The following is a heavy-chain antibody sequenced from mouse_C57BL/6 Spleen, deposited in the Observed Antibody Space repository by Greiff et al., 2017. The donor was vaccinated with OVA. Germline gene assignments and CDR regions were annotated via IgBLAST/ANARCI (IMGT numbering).Heavy chain of an antibody. CDR3: ARNGDYPHYYAMDY. D-gene: IGHD2-4*01. CDR2: INPNNGGT. J-gene: IGHJ4*01. CDR1: GYTFTDYN. Sequence: EVQLQESGPELVKPGASVKMSCKASGYTFTDYNMHWVKQSHGKSLEWIGYINPNNGGTSYNQKFKGKATLTVNKSSSTAYMELRSLTSEDSAVYYCARNGDYPHYYAMDYWGQGTSVTVSS. V-gene: IGHV1-22*01.